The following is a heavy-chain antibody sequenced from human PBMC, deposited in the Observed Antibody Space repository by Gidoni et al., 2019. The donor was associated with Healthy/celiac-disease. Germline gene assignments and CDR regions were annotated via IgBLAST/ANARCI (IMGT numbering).Heavy chain of an antibody. Sequence: GKGLEWVSSISSSSYIYYADSVKGRFTISRDNAKNSLYLQMNSLSAEDTAVYSCARGGVGESGSSYYFYSWGQGTLVTVSS. J-gene: IGHJ4*02. V-gene: IGHV3-21*01. CDR3: ARGGVGESGSSYYFYS. CDR2: ISSSSYI. D-gene: IGHD1-26*01.